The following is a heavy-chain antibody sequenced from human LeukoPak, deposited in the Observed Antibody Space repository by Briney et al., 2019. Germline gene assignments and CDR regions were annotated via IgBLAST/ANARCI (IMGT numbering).Heavy chain of an antibody. J-gene: IGHJ3*01. CDR3: AKAGVRYFDSSGLYAFDF. Sequence: PSETLSLTCAVSGGSISSTSYYWAWIRQPPGKGLEWIGTIYYSGSTYHNPSLKSRVTMSVDTSRNQFSLELSSVDAADTAVYYCAKAGVRYFDSSGLYAFDFWGQGTTVTVSS. D-gene: IGHD3-22*01. V-gene: IGHV4-39*01. CDR2: IYYSGST. CDR1: GGSISSTSYY.